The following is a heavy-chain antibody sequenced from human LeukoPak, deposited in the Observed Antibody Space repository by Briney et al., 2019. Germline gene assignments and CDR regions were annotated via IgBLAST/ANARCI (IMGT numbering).Heavy chain of an antibody. D-gene: IGHD6-13*01. CDR1: GFTFSDYG. CDR2: IWYDGSNK. Sequence: GGSLRLSCATSGFTFSDYGMHWVRQAPGKGLACVAVIWYDGSNKYYADSVKGRFTISRDNSKNTLYLQMNSLRAEDTAVYYCARRMAAAGTGGGDYWGQGTLVTVSS. V-gene: IGHV3-33*01. J-gene: IGHJ4*02. CDR3: ARRMAAAGTGGGDY.